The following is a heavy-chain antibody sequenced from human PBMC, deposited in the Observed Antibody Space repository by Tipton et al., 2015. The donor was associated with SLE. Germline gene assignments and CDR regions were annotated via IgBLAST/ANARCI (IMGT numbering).Heavy chain of an antibody. Sequence: QLVQSGAEVKKPGASVKVSCQASGYTFTVFDIVWVRQAPGQGLEWMGWISTLSGNTDYAQNLQGRVTMTTDTSTSTAYMELRSLRSDDTAVYYCAREHFYESSGYYLGFYYFDYWGQGTLVTVSS. V-gene: IGHV1-18*01. J-gene: IGHJ4*02. D-gene: IGHD3-22*01. CDR2: ISTLSGNT. CDR1: GYTFTVFD. CDR3: AREHFYESSGYYLGFYYFDY.